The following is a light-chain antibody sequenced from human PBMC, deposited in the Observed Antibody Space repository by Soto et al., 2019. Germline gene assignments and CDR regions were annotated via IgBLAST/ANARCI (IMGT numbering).Light chain of an antibody. Sequence: DIVLTQTPATLSLSPGDRATLSCRASQSLSGYLLWYQQKPGQAPRLLIYDGSNRATGIPARFSGSGSGTDFTLTISSLEPEDFAVYYCQQRSNWPFTFGPGTRLDIK. CDR1: QSLSGY. J-gene: IGKJ3*01. V-gene: IGKV3-11*01. CDR2: DGS. CDR3: QQRSNWPFT.